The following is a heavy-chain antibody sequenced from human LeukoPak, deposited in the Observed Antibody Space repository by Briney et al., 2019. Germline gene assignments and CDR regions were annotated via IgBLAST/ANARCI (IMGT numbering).Heavy chain of an antibody. CDR2: IYYSGST. J-gene: IGHJ4*02. D-gene: IGHD6-13*01. CDR1: GGSFSGYY. Sequence: SETLSLTCAVYGGSFSGYYWSWIRQPPGKGLEWIGSIYYSGSTYYNPSLKSRVTISVDTSKNQFSLKLSSVTAADTAVYYCARLGGELVPFDYWGQGTLVTVSS. CDR3: ARLGGELVPFDY. V-gene: IGHV4-34*01.